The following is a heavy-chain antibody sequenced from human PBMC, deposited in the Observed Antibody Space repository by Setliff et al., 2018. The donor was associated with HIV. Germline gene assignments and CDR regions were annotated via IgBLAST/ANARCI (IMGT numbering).Heavy chain of an antibody. D-gene: IGHD3-10*02. Sequence: GGSLRLSCAASGFTFSSAWMSWVRQAPGKGLEWVGRIKTINEGATTYYAAPVKGRFTISRDDSTDTLYLQMNSLEIEDTGVYYCTTGVLPQLYDVVGGDFWGQGTLVTVSS. J-gene: IGHJ4*02. V-gene: IGHV3-15*05. CDR1: GFTFSSAW. CDR3: TTGVLPQLYDVVGGDF. CDR2: IKTINEGATT.